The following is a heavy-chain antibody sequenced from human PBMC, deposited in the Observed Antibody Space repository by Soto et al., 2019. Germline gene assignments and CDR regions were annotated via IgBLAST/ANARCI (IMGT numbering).Heavy chain of an antibody. CDR2: IRSKGNSYAT. V-gene: IGHV3-73*01. D-gene: IGHD3-3*01. J-gene: IGHJ6*03. Sequence: EVQLVESGGGLVQPGGSLKLSCAASGFTFSGSALHWVRQASGKGLEWVGRIRSKGNSYATAYGASLKGRFTISRDDSKNTAYLQMNSLNTEDTAVYYCSRQASDFWSSKPQYYMDVWGKGTTVTVSS. CDR1: GFTFSGSA. CDR3: SRQASDFWSSKPQYYMDV.